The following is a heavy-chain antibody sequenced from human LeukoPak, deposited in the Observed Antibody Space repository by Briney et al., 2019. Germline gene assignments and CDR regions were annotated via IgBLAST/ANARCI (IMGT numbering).Heavy chain of an antibody. J-gene: IGHJ4*02. CDR2: IIPIFGTA. Sequence: ASVKVSCKASGGTFSSYAISWVRQAPGQGLEWMGGIIPIFGTANYAQKFQGRVTITTDESTSTAYMELSSLRSEDTAVYYCARVGYDSSGYYYGYYFDYWGQGTLVPVSS. CDR3: ARVGYDSSGYYYGYYFDY. D-gene: IGHD3-22*01. V-gene: IGHV1-69*05. CDR1: GGTFSSYA.